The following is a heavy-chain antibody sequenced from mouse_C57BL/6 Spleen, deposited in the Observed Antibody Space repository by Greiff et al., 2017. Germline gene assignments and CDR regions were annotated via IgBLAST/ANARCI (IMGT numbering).Heavy chain of an antibody. V-gene: IGHV14-2*01. CDR1: GFNIKDYY. CDR2: IDPEDGDT. J-gene: IGHJ2*01. Sequence: VQLQQSGAELVKPGASVKLSCTASGFNIKDYYMHWVKQRTEQGLEWIGRIDPEDGDTKYAPKFQGKATITADTSSNTAYLQLSSLTSEGTTVXYCAGATTVVATRDYWGQGTTLTVSS. D-gene: IGHD1-1*01. CDR3: AGATTVVATRDY.